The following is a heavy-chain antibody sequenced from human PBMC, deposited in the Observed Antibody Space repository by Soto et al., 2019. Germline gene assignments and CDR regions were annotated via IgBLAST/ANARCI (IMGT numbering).Heavy chain of an antibody. Sequence: ASVKVSCKASGYTFTGYYMHWVRQAPGQGLEWMGWINPNSGGTNYAQKFQGWVTMTRDTSISTAYMELSRLRSDDTAVYFCARWVVVAATLGYYYMDVWGKGTTVTVSS. V-gene: IGHV1-2*04. CDR3: ARWVVVAATLGYYYMDV. CDR2: INPNSGGT. D-gene: IGHD2-15*01. J-gene: IGHJ6*03. CDR1: GYTFTGYY.